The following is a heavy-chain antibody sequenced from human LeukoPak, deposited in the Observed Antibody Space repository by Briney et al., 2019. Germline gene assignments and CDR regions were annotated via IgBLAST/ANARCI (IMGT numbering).Heavy chain of an antibody. CDR1: GGSFSGYC. D-gene: IGHD1-26*01. CDR2: INHSGST. Sequence: PSETLSLTCAVYGGSFSGYCWSWIRQPPGKGLEWIGEINHSGSTNYNPSLKSRVTISVDTSKNQFSLKLSSVTAADTAVYYCARARYSGSYHRVSYFDYWGQGTLVTVSS. CDR3: ARARYSGSYHRVSYFDY. J-gene: IGHJ4*02. V-gene: IGHV4-34*01.